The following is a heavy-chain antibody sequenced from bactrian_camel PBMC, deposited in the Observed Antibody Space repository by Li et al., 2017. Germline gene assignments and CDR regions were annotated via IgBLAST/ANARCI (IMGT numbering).Heavy chain of an antibody. Sequence: VQLVESGGGSVQTGGSLRLSCMSSRSTYSTNCMGWFRQAPGKEREGVAVIEDDGTTTYAESVKGRFTISKDKAKKILSLQMDSQKPEDTAMYSCAARVNDWPCVVDPTAKYNYWGRGTQVTVS. CDR3: AARVNDWPCVVDPTAKYNY. CDR2: IEDDGTT. CDR1: RSTYSTNC. V-gene: IGHV3S53*01. D-gene: IGHD6*01. J-gene: IGHJ4*01.